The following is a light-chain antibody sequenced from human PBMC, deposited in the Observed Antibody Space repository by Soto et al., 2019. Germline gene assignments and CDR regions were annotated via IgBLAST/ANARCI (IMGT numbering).Light chain of an antibody. J-gene: IGKJ1*01. CDR1: QDVRNY. V-gene: IGKV1-6*01. CDR2: GAF. CDR3: LDHYSLMWA. Sequence: IQVGQYPICRASCVGDRFISACAASQDVRNYVGWYQQKPGKAPKFLIYGAFSLETGIPSRFSGSGNGREATLACGIGMKDDSASYSSLDHYSLMWAFGQGTKVDIK.